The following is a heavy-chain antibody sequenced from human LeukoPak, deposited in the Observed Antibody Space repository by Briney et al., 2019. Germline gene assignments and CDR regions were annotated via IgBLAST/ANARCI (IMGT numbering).Heavy chain of an antibody. CDR3: ARQYHYDSSGYPYAFEI. D-gene: IGHD3-22*01. J-gene: IGHJ3*02. CDR2: IDPSDSHT. V-gene: IGHV5-10-1*01. CDR1: GYRFASYL. Sequence: KPGESLRISCKGSGYRFASYLISWVRQMPGKGLEWMGRIDPSDSHTNYSPSFQGHVTISGDKSISTAYLQWSSLKASDTAMYYCARQYHYDSSGYPYAFEIWGPGTLVTVSS.